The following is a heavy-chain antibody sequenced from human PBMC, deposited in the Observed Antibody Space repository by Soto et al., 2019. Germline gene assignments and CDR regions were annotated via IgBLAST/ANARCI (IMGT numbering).Heavy chain of an antibody. CDR3: ARDGLIVGATTAYYYYGMDV. J-gene: IGHJ6*02. Sequence: ASVKVSCKASGYTFTSYGISWVRQAPGQGLEWMGWISAYNGNTNYAQKLQGRVTMTTDTSTSTACMELRSLRSDDTAVYYCARDGLIVGATTAYYYYGMDVWGQGTTVTVSS. CDR2: ISAYNGNT. V-gene: IGHV1-18*04. D-gene: IGHD1-26*01. CDR1: GYTFTSYG.